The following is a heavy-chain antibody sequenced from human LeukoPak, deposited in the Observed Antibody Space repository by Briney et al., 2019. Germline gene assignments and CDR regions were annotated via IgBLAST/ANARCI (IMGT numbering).Heavy chain of an antibody. CDR3: ARGSSTHGEYYFDY. CDR2: ISSRSSYI. CDR1: GFTFSSYS. D-gene: IGHD2-2*01. J-gene: IGHJ4*02. Sequence: GGSLRLSCAASGFTFSSYSMNWVRQAPGEWLESVSSISSRSSYIYYADSVKGRFSTSTVTAKNSLYLGMNSLRSADTGVYYCARGSSTHGEYYFDYWGQGTLVTVSS. V-gene: IGHV3-21*01.